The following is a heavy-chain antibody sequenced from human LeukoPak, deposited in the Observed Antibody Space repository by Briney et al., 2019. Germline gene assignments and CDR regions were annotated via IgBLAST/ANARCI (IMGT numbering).Heavy chain of an antibody. V-gene: IGHV3-30-3*01. Sequence: PGGSLRLSCAASGFTFSSYATHWVRQAPGKGLEWVAVISYDGSNKYYADPVKGRFTISRDNSKNTLYLQMNSLRAEDTAVYYCARDRDYYDSSGKFDYWGQGTLVTVSS. CDR3: ARDRDYYDSSGKFDY. J-gene: IGHJ4*02. D-gene: IGHD3-22*01. CDR1: GFTFSSYA. CDR2: ISYDGSNK.